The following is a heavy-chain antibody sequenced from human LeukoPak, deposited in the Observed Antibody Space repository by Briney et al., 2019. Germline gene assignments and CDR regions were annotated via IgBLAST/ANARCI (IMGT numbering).Heavy chain of an antibody. CDR3: ARVATLDVGSPLDF. Sequence: PSETLSLTCAVSGGSITSFFWTWIRQPAGEGLQYIGRIFSSGGANYNPSLQSRVAMSVDTSQNLFSRKLTAVAAAATALNFFARVATLDVGSPLDFWGQGILVTVSS. D-gene: IGHD3-16*01. V-gene: IGHV4-4*07. CDR2: IFSSGGA. J-gene: IGHJ4*02. CDR1: GGSITSFF.